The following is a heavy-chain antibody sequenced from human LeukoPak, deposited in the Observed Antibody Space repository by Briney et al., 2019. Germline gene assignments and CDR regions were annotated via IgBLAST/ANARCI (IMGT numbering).Heavy chain of an antibody. J-gene: IGHJ4*02. D-gene: IGHD3-10*01. CDR1: GGSISSYY. V-gene: IGHV4-39*07. CDR3: ARALSRWFGDPLGY. CDR2: IYYSGST. Sequence: SETLSLTSTVSGGSISSYYWSWIRQPPGKGLEWIGSIYYSGSTYYNPSLKSRVTISVDTSKNQFSLKLSSVTAADTAVYYCARALSRWFGDPLGYWGQGTLVTVSS.